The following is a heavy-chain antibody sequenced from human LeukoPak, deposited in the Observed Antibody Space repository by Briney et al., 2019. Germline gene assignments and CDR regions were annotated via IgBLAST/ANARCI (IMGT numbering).Heavy chain of an antibody. CDR3: ASGASGDFIFDY. Sequence: GGSLRLSCAASGFTFSSYAMTWVRQAPGKGLEWVSTIRATAGTTYYEDSVKGRFTISRDNSKNTLYLQMNSLRAVDTAVYYCASGASGDFIFDYWGQGTLVTVSS. CDR1: GFTFSSYA. V-gene: IGHV3-23*01. D-gene: IGHD2-21*01. CDR2: IRATAGTT. J-gene: IGHJ4*02.